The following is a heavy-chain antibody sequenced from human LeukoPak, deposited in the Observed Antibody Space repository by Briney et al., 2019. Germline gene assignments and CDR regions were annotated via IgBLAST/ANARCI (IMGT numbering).Heavy chain of an antibody. CDR1: GFTFSSYS. V-gene: IGHV3-48*04. CDR2: ISSSSSTI. J-gene: IGHJ4*02. D-gene: IGHD2-2*01. CDR3: AREIVVVPAARGG. Sequence: PGGSLRLSCAASGFTFSSYSMNWVRQAPGKGLEWVSYISSSSSTIYYADSVKGRFTITRDNAKNSLYLQMNSLRAEDTAVYYCAREIVVVPAARGGWGQGTLVTVSS.